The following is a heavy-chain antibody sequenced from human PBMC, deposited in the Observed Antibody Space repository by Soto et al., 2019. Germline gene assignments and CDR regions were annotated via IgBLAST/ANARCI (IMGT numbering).Heavy chain of an antibody. Sequence: PGGSLRLSCAASGFTFDDYAMHWVRQAPGKGLEWVSSISWNSGNIGYADSVKGRFTTSRDNAKNSLYLQMNSLRAEDTAVYYCARFYYDSSGYLPSPYYYYYGMDVWGQGTTVTVSS. CDR2: ISWNSGNI. J-gene: IGHJ6*02. CDR3: ARFYYDSSGYLPSPYYYYYGMDV. V-gene: IGHV3-9*01. D-gene: IGHD3-22*01. CDR1: GFTFDDYA.